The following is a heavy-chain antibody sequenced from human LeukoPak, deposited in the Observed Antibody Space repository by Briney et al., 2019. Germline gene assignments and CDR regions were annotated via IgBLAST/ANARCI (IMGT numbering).Heavy chain of an antibody. J-gene: IGHJ4*02. V-gene: IGHV3-11*04. CDR3: ARADCSSTSCYEFDY. D-gene: IGHD2-2*01. Sequence: KPGGSLRLSCAASGFTFSDYYMSWIRQAPGKGLEWVSYVRSSGSTIYYADSVKGRFTISRDNAKNSLYLQMNSLRAEDTAVYYCARADCSSTSCYEFDYWGQGTLVTVSS. CDR2: VRSSGSTI. CDR1: GFTFSDYY.